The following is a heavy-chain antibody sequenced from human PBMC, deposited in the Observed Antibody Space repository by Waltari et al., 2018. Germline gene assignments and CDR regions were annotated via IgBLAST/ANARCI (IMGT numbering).Heavy chain of an antibody. CDR2: IYRGWRT. V-gene: IGHV4-38-2*01. Sequence: QVQLQESGPGVVKPSETLSLTCDVSGYSTSTGFYWSWIRQTSETGLEWIATIYRGWRTDYNPSFKTRVTISLDTAKNQISLKLDSVTAADTAIYYCASQRDVAAWFESWGQGTLVTVSS. CDR1: GYSTSTGFY. D-gene: IGHD6-19*01. CDR3: ASQRDVAAWFES. J-gene: IGHJ5*01.